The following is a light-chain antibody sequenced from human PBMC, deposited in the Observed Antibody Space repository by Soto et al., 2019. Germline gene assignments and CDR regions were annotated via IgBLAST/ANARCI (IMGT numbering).Light chain of an antibody. Sequence: EIVLTQSPGTLSLSPGERATLSCRASQSVSNNYLAWYQQKPGQAPRLLIYGASNRATGIPDRFSGSGSGKDFNFNISRIGAEDFAVYYCQQYGSSGTFGQGTKVEIK. CDR3: QQYGSSGT. CDR2: GAS. J-gene: IGKJ1*01. V-gene: IGKV3-20*01. CDR1: QSVSNNY.